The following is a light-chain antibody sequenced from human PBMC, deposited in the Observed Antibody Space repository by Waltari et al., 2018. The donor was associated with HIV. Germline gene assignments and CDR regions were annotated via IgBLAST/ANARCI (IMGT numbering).Light chain of an antibody. CDR3: AAWDDSLRGFYV. CDR2: KNN. V-gene: IGLV1-47*01. J-gene: IGLJ1*01. CDR1: SSNIGSNF. Sequence: LTQPPSASETPGQRVTISCSGSSSNIGSNFVYWYQQFPGTAPKLLIYKNNQRPSGVPDRFSGSKSGTSASLAISGLQSEDEADYYCAAWDDSLRGFYVFGTGTKVTVL.